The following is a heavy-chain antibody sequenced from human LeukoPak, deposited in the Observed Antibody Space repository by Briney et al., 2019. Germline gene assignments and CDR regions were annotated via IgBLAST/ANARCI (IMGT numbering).Heavy chain of an antibody. V-gene: IGHV1-69*04. CDR1: GGTFSSYA. J-gene: IGHJ3*02. Sequence: SVKVSCKASGGTFSSYAISWVRQAPGQGLEWMGRIIPILGIANYAQKFQGRVTITADKSTSTAYMELSSLRSEDTAVYYCAVEMATIHDAFDIWGQGTMVTVSS. CDR2: IIPILGIA. CDR3: AVEMATIHDAFDI. D-gene: IGHD5-24*01.